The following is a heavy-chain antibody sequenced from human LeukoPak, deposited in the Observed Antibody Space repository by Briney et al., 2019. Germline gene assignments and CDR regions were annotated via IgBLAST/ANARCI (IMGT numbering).Heavy chain of an antibody. CDR3: ARARVPGELNY. D-gene: IGHD3-10*01. CDR2: ISNSGSSK. Sequence: PGGSLRLSCAASGFTFSSCEMNWVRQAPGKGLEWLSYISNSGSSKYYADSVRGRFTISRDNAKNSPYLQMNSLRAEDTAVYYCARARVPGELNYWGQGTLVTVSS. J-gene: IGHJ4*02. CDR1: GFTFSSCE. V-gene: IGHV3-48*03.